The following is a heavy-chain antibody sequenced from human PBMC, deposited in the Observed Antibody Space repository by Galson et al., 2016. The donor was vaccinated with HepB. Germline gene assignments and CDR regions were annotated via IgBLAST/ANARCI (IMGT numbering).Heavy chain of an antibody. J-gene: IGHJ4*02. V-gene: IGHV3-33*06. Sequence: SLRLSCAASGITFSSHGMHWVRQAPGKGLEWVAIIWYDGSKKYYADSVKGRFTISRDNSKNTLYLQMNSLSVEDTAFYYCAKDRNDWSFDYWGQGTLVTVSS. CDR3: AKDRNDWSFDY. D-gene: IGHD3-9*01. CDR1: GITFSSHG. CDR2: IWYDGSKK.